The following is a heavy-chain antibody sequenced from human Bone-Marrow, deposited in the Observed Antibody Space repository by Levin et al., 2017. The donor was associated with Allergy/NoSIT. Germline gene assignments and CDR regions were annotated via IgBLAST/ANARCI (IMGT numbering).Heavy chain of an antibody. J-gene: IGHJ5*01. Sequence: PSETLSLTCTVSGDSISSNSYYWGWIRQSPGKGLEWIGNIYYSGSTYYNPSLKSRVTISVDTPKNQFSLKLSSATAADTAVYYCARQRLDYFDSGSSKEPFDSWGQGTLVTVSS. CDR2: IYYSGST. CDR3: ARQRLDYFDSGSSKEPFDS. CDR1: GDSISSNSYY. D-gene: IGHD3-10*01. V-gene: IGHV4-39*01.